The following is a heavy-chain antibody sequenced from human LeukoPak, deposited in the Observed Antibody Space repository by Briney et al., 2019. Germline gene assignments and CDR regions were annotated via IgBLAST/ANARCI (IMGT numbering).Heavy chain of an antibody. CDR1: GFTFRNYW. CDR3: ARVYGDFDY. V-gene: IGHV3-74*01. D-gene: IGHD4-17*01. Sequence: GGSLGLSCAASGFTFRNYWMHWVRQAPGKGLVWVSRINSDGSTTNYADSVKGRFTISRDNAKNTLYLQMNSLRAEDTAVYYCARVYGDFDYWGQGTLVTVSS. J-gene: IGHJ4*02. CDR2: INSDGSTT.